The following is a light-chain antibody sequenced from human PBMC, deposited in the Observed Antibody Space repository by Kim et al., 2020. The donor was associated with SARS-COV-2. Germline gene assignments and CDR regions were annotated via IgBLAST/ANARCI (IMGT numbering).Light chain of an antibody. CDR2: DVH. CDR1: RLDVGGYNY. Sequence: QSITISCTGTRLDVGGYNYVSWYQQPPGKAPKLMIYDVHNRPTGVSDRFSGSKSGNTASLTISGLQAEDEADYYCSSWASTTSYVFGTGTTVTVL. V-gene: IGLV2-14*03. CDR3: SSWASTTSYV. J-gene: IGLJ1*01.